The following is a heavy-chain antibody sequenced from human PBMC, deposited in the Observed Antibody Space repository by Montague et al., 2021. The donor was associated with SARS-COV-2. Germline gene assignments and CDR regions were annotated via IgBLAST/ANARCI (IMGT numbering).Heavy chain of an antibody. CDR3: ARARITMIVVVNAFDL. CDR2: IYYSGST. Sequence: TLSLTCTVSGGSISSGGYYWSWIRQHPGKGLEWIGNIYYSGSTYYNPSLKSRVTISVDTSKNQFSLKLSSVTAADTAVYYCARARITMIVVVNAFDLWGQGTLVTVSS. D-gene: IGHD3-22*01. V-gene: IGHV4-31*03. CDR1: GGSISSGGYY. J-gene: IGHJ3*01.